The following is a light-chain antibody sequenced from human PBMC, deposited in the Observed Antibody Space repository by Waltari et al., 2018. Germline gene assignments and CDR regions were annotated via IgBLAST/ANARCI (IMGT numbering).Light chain of an antibody. V-gene: IGKV4-1*01. CDR1: QSVLYSSNNKNY. CDR2: WAS. J-gene: IGKJ1*01. CDR3: QQYYSPPWT. Sequence: DIVMTQSPASLAVSLGERATINCNSSQSVLYSSNNKNYLAWYQQKPGQPPKLLIYWASTGEAGVPERFSGSGSGTDFTLTISSLQAEDVAVYYCQQYYSPPWTFGQGTKVEIK.